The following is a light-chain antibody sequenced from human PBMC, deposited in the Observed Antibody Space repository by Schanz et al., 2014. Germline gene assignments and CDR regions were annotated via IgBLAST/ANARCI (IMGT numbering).Light chain of an antibody. Sequence: QSVLTQPPSASGTPGQRATISCSGSTSNIGSHTVSWYQHLPGTAPKLLIYSDNQRPSGVPDRFSGSKSGTSASLAISGLQSEDEADYFCATWDDSLYVVFGGGTKLTVL. CDR1: TSNIGSHT. CDR2: SDN. CDR3: ATWDDSLYVV. J-gene: IGLJ3*02. V-gene: IGLV1-44*01.